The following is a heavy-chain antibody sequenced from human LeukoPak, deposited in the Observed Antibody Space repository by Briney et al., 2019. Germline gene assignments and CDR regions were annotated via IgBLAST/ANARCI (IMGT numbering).Heavy chain of an antibody. D-gene: IGHD2-2*01. J-gene: IGHJ5*02. V-gene: IGHV1-8*01. Sequence: SVTVSFTASGYTFTSYGINWVRQAPAQGLEWMGWMNPNSGNTGYAQKFQGRVTITSNTSISTAYMGLSSLRSEDTAVYYCARGRNLRNQLLSLNWFDPWGQGTLVTVSS. CDR1: GYTFTSYG. CDR3: ARGRNLRNQLLSLNWFDP. CDR2: MNPNSGNT.